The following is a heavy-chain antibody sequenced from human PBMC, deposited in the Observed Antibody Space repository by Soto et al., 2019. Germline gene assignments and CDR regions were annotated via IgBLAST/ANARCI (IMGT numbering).Heavy chain of an antibody. D-gene: IGHD2-21*02. CDR1: GASISTSY. CDR2: IYYSGST. Sequence: SETLSLTCTVSGASISTSYWSWIRQPPGKGLEWIGYIYYSGSTKYNPSLESRVTISVDTSKNQFFLKLTSVTAADTAVYYCARGWGLVFDYWGQGTLVTVSS. J-gene: IGHJ4*02. CDR3: ARGWGLVFDY. V-gene: IGHV4-59*01.